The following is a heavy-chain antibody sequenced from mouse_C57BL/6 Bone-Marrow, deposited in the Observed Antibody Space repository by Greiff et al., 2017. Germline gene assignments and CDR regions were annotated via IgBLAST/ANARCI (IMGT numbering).Heavy chain of an antibody. D-gene: IGHD2-3*01. CDR3: ARRGWRNYAMDY. V-gene: IGHV5-15*01. J-gene: IGHJ4*01. CDR2: ISNLAYSI. Sequence: DVHLVESGGGLVQPGGSLKLSCAASGFTFSDYGMAWVRQAPRKGPEWVAFISNLAYSIYYADTVTGRFTISRENAKNTLYLEMSSLRSEDTAMYYCARRGWRNYAMDYWGQGTSVTVSS. CDR1: GFTFSDYG.